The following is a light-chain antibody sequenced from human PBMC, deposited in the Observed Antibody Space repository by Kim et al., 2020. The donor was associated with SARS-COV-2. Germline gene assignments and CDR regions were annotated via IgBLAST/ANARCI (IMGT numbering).Light chain of an antibody. CDR3: CSYAGGSSV. Sequence: PGQSVTISCTGTSSDVGGYNYGSWYQQHPGKAPKLMIYDVSKRPSGVPDRFSGSKSGNTASLTVSGLQADDEADYYCCSYAGGSSVFGTGTKVTVL. CDR1: SSDVGGYNY. V-gene: IGLV2-11*01. CDR2: DVS. J-gene: IGLJ1*01.